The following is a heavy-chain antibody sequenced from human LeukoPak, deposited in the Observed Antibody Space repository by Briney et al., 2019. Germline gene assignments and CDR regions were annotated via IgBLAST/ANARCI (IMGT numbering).Heavy chain of an antibody. J-gene: IGHJ4*02. D-gene: IGHD3-9*01. CDR3: ARGGDGDNLTGLVFDY. Sequence: ASVKVSCKASGYRFTSYGISWVRQAPGQGLEWMGWISAYNGNTNYAQKLQGRVTMTTDTSTSTAYMELRSLRSDDTAVYYCARGGDGDNLTGLVFDYWGQGTLVTVSS. V-gene: IGHV1-18*01. CDR2: ISAYNGNT. CDR1: GYRFTSYG.